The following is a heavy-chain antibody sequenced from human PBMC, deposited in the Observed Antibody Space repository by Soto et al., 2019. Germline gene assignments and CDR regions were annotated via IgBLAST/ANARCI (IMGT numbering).Heavy chain of an antibody. CDR1: LDSFSSDITS. J-gene: IGHJ3*01. Sequence: SQTLSLTCALSLDSFSSDITSCNWIRQSPSRGLEWLVRTYYRSNWFHDYAASVKSRITINPETSKNQFSLELNSMTPEDTAVYYCARGNALDVWGQGTVVTVSS. V-gene: IGHV6-1*01. D-gene: IGHD3-10*01. CDR2: TYYRSNWFH. CDR3: ARGNALDV.